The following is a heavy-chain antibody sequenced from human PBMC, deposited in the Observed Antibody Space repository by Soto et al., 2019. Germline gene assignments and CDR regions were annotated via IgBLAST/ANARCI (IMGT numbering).Heavy chain of an antibody. J-gene: IGHJ6*02. Sequence: SETLSLTCAVYGGSFSGYYWSWIRQPPGKGLEWIGEINHSGSTNYNPSLKSRVTISVDTSKNQFSLKLSSVTAADTAVYYCASVIAARDYGMDVWGQGTTVTVSS. CDR3: ASVIAARDYGMDV. V-gene: IGHV4-34*01. CDR1: GGSFSGYY. D-gene: IGHD6-6*01. CDR2: INHSGST.